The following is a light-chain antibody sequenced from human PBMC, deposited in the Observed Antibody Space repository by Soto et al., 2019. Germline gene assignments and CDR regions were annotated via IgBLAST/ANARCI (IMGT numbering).Light chain of an antibody. Sequence: EIVLTQSPATLSFSPGDTATLSCRASQNVGSYLAWYQQKPGQPPRLLIYEIFKRATSIPARFSCSGSGTDLTLIISSLEPDDVAIYYCKHLDRWPPILTFGPGTTGEIK. J-gene: IGKJ3*01. CDR2: EIF. CDR1: QNVGSY. V-gene: IGKV3-11*01. CDR3: KHLDRWPPILT.